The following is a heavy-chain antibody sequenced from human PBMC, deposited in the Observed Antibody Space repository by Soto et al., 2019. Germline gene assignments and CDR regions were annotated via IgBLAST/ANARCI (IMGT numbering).Heavy chain of an antibody. CDR2: ISSSSKYI. CDR1: GFTFSSYA. Sequence: PRGSLILSCIGSGFTFSSYAMNWVLQAPGKGLEWVSSISSSSKYIYYTDSVKGRFTISRDNAKNSLYLQMNGLRAEDTALYYCARDPDVDYRGNYHPPGLLASRGRGTQVPGSS. D-gene: IGHD1-26*01. V-gene: IGHV3-21*01. J-gene: IGHJ4*02. CDR3: ARDPDVDYRGNYHPPGLLAS.